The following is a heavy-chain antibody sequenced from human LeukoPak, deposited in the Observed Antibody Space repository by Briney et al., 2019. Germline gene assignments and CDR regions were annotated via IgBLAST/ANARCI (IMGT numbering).Heavy chain of an antibody. V-gene: IGHV4-34*01. D-gene: IGHD6-6*01. CDR1: GGSFSGYY. Sequence: SETLSLTCAVYGGSFSGYYWSWIRQPPGKGLEWIGEINHSGSTNYNPSLRSRVTISVDTSKNQFSLKLSSVTAADTAVYYCARGDGQLPFDLWGRGTLVTVSS. CDR2: INHSGST. CDR3: ARGDGQLPFDL. J-gene: IGHJ2*01.